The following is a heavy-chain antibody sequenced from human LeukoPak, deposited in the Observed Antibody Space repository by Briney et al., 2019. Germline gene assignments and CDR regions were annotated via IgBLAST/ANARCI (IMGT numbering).Heavy chain of an antibody. Sequence: GGSLRLSCAASGFTFSSYGMTWVRQAPGKGLEWVSSITSSSSYIYYADSVKGRFTISRDNAKNSLYLQMNSLRAEDTAVYYCATDIYGDHDYWGQGTLVTVSS. CDR1: GFTFSSYG. CDR2: ITSSSSYI. D-gene: IGHD4-17*01. J-gene: IGHJ4*02. CDR3: ATDIYGDHDY. V-gene: IGHV3-21*01.